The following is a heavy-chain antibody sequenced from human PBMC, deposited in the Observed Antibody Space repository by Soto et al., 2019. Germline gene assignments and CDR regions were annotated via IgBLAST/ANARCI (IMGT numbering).Heavy chain of an antibody. Sequence: GGSLRLSCAASGFTFSSYEMNWVRQAPGKGLEWVSYISSSGSTIYYADSVKGRFTISRDNAKNSLYLQMNSLRAEDTAVYYCARWPRGSGYYYGTDYWGQGTLVTVSS. CDR1: GFTFSSYE. V-gene: IGHV3-48*03. CDR2: ISSSGSTI. CDR3: ARWPRGSGYYYGTDY. D-gene: IGHD3-22*01. J-gene: IGHJ4*02.